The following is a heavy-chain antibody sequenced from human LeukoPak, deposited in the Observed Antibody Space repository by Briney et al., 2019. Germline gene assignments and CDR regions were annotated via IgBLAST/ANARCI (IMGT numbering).Heavy chain of an antibody. CDR2: ISAGGITT. J-gene: IGHJ4*02. D-gene: IGHD3-10*01. Sequence: GGSLRLSCAASGFTFGSYSMSWVRQAPGKGLEWVSVISAGGITTYYADSVKGRFTISRDNSKNTVFLQMSSLRAEDTALYYCARKSGSGNFPLDYWGQGTLVTVSS. CDR1: GFTFGSYS. V-gene: IGHV3-23*01. CDR3: ARKSGSGNFPLDY.